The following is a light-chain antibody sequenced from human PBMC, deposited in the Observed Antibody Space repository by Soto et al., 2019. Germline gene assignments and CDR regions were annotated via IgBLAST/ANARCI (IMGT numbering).Light chain of an antibody. Sequence: EIVLTQSPGTLSLSPGEIATLSCRASQSVSSSSLAWYQQKRGQAPRLLIYGESSRATVSPDRFSGSGSGTDFTLTISRLEPEDFAVYYCQHYGSSPETFGQGTKVDIK. J-gene: IGKJ1*01. CDR2: GES. V-gene: IGKV3-20*01. CDR3: QHYGSSPET. CDR1: QSVSSSS.